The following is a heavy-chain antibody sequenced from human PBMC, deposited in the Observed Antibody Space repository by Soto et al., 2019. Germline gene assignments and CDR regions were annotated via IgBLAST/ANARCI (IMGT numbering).Heavy chain of an antibody. D-gene: IGHD1-26*01. CDR1: GCTFISYG. J-gene: IGHJ5*02. Sequence: ASVKVSCKASGCTFISYGISWVRQASGQGLEWMGWISAYTGNTNYAQKLQGRVTMTTDTSXSTAYMELRSLTSDDTAVYYCARRGSWGLFDPWGQGSRVTVCS. CDR2: ISAYTGNT. CDR3: ARRGSWGLFDP. V-gene: IGHV1-18*04.